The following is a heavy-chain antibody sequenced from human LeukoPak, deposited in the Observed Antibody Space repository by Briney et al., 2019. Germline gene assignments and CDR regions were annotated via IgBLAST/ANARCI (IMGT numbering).Heavy chain of an antibody. J-gene: IGHJ5*02. CDR1: GGSISSSSYY. CDR3: ARRPVSEYCSGGSCYSLTWFDP. D-gene: IGHD2-15*01. V-gene: IGHV4-39*01. Sequence: PSETLSLTCTVSGGSISSSSYYWGWIRQPPGKGLEWIGSIYYSGSTYYNPSLKSRVTISVDTSKNQFSLKLSSVTAADTAVYYCARRPVSEYCSGGSCYSLTWFDPWGQGTLVTVSS. CDR2: IYYSGST.